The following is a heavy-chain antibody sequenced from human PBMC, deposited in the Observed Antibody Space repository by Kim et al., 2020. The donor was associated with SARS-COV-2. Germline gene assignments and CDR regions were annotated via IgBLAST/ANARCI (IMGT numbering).Heavy chain of an antibody. D-gene: IGHD2-15*01. Sequence: ASVKVSCKASGYTFTSYAMNWVRQAPGQGLEWMGWINTNTGNPTYAQGFTGRFVFSLDTSVSTAYLQISSLKAEDTAVYYCARGDYCSGGSCYLLLEETYYYYGMDVWGQGTTVTVSS. J-gene: IGHJ6*02. CDR3: ARGDYCSGGSCYLLLEETYYYYGMDV. V-gene: IGHV7-4-1*02. CDR1: GYTFTSYA. CDR2: INTNTGNP.